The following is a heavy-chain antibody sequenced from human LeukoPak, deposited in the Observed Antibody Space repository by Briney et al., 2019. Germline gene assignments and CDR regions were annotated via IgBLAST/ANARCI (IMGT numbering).Heavy chain of an antibody. CDR1: EFTFSNYG. CDR3: ARGSESFDY. CDR2: IRYDESNE. V-gene: IGHV3-30*02. J-gene: IGHJ4*02. Sequence: PGGSLRLSCAASEFTFSNYGMHWVRQAPGKGLEWVAFIRYDESNEYYADSVKGRFTISRDNSKNTLYLQMNSLRAEDTAVYYCARGSESFDYWGQGTLVTVSS. D-gene: IGHD1-26*01.